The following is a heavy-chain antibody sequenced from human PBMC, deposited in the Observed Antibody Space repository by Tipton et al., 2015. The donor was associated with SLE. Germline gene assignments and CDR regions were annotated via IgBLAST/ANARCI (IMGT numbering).Heavy chain of an antibody. J-gene: IGHJ4*02. CDR1: GFTFSSYS. V-gene: IGHV3-21*04. CDR2: ISSSSSYI. CDR3: AVDSFDY. Sequence: SLRLSCAASGFTFSSYSMNWVRQAPGKGLEWVSSISSSSSYIYYADSAKGRFTISRDNSKNSLFLQMNSLRSEDTALYYCAVDSFDYWGQGTLVTVSS.